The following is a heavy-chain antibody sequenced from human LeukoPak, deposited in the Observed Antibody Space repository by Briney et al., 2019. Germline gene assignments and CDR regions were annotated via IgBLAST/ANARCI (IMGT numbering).Heavy chain of an antibody. J-gene: IGHJ4*02. V-gene: IGHV1-69*01. CDR2: IIPIFGTA. CDR3: ARASVWGSYRGGAFDY. CDR1: GGTFSSYA. Sequence: GSSVKVSCKASGGTFSSYAISWVRQAPGQGLEWMGGIIPIFGTANYAQKFQGRVTITADESTSTAYMELSSLRSEDTAVYYCARASVWGSYRGGAFDYWGQGTLVTVSP. D-gene: IGHD3-16*02.